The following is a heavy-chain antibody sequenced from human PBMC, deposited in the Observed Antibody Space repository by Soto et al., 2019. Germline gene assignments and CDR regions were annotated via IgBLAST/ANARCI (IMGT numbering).Heavy chain of an antibody. V-gene: IGHV1-69*13. CDR1: GGTFSSYA. CDR2: IIPIFGTG. D-gene: IGHD1-26*01. J-gene: IGHJ4*02. CDR3: ASGGPYFHYPDY. Sequence: ASVKVSCKASGGTFSSYAISWVRQAPGQGLEWMGGIIPIFGTGKYAQKFQGRVTITADDSTSTAYMELSSLTSEDTAVYYCASGGPYFHYPDYWGQGTLVTVSS.